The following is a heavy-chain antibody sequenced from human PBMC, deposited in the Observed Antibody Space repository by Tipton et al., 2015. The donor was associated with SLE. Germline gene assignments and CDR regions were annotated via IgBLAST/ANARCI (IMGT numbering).Heavy chain of an antibody. CDR3: ARRYGSSFYY. Sequence: TLSLTCTVSDGSIRSTNYYWGWIRQPPGKGLEWIGHIYYTGTTYYNPSLKSRLTLSMDTSKNQFSLRVSSVTAADTAVYYCARRYGSSFYYWDHGTLVTCSS. J-gene: IGHJ4*01. D-gene: IGHD3-10*01. V-gene: IGHV4-39*07. CDR1: DGSIRSTNYY. CDR2: IYYTGTT.